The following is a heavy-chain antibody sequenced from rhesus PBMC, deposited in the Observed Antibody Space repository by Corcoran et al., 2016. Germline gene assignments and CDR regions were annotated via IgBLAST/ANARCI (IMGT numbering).Heavy chain of an antibody. CDR2: FSGSSGGP. CDR3: AGSGTVAADAGWADY. Sequence: QVQLQESGPGLVKPSETLSLTCAVSGYSISRIYWSWIRQPPGQRLEWIVDFSGSSGGPNNNPSLKRRVPISTKTPKNKFPLKLSCVTAADTAVYYCAGSGTVAADAGWADYWGQGVLVTVSA. J-gene: IGHJ4*01. CDR1: GYSISRIY. V-gene: IGHV4-147*01. D-gene: IGHD4-29*01.